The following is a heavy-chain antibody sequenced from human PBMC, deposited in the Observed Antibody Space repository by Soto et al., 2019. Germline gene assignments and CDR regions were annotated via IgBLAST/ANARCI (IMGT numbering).Heavy chain of an antibody. Sequence: EVQLVESGGGLVQPGGSLRLSCAASGFTFSSYSMNWVRQAPGKGLEWVSFISSSSTTIYYADSVKGRFTISRDNDKNSMYLQMNSLRDEDTAVYYCARERPFRPNWFDPWGQGTLVTVSS. J-gene: IGHJ5*02. CDR2: ISSSSTTI. V-gene: IGHV3-48*02. CDR1: GFTFSSYS. CDR3: ARERPFRPNWFDP.